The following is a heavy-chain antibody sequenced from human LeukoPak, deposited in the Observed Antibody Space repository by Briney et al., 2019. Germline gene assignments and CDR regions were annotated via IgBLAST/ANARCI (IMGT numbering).Heavy chain of an antibody. CDR3: ARLNFNWFDP. CDR2: IYYSGST. Sequence: PSETLSPTCTVSGGSISSYYWSWIRQPPGKGLEWIGYIYYSGSTNYSPSLKSRVTISVDTSKNQFSLKLSSVTAADTAVYYCARLNFNWFDPWGQGTLVTVSS. V-gene: IGHV4-59*08. D-gene: IGHD1-20*01. J-gene: IGHJ5*02. CDR1: GGSISSYY.